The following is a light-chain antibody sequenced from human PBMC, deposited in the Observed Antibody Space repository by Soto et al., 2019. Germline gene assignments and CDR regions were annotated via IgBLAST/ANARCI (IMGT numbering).Light chain of an antibody. CDR3: ETWDSNTWV. Sequence: QPVLTQSSSASASLGSSVKLTCTLSSGHSSYIIAWHQQQPGKAPRYLMKLEGSGSYNKGSGVPDRFPGSSSGADRYLTISNLQFEDEADYYCETWDSNTWVFGGGTQLTVL. CDR2: LEGSGSY. J-gene: IGLJ3*02. V-gene: IGLV4-60*02. CDR1: SGHSSYI.